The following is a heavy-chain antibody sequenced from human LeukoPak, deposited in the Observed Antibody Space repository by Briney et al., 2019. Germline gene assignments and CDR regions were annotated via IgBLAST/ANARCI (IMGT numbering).Heavy chain of an antibody. Sequence: ASVKVSCKASGYTFTSYGISWVRQAPGQGLEWMGWISAYNGNTNYAQKLQGRVTMTTDTSTSTAYMELRSLRSDDTAVYYWARARGRSILTTMDYWGQGTLVTVSS. CDR2: ISAYNGNT. J-gene: IGHJ4*02. D-gene: IGHD3-22*01. CDR1: GYTFTSYG. CDR3: ARARGRSILTTMDY. V-gene: IGHV1-18*01.